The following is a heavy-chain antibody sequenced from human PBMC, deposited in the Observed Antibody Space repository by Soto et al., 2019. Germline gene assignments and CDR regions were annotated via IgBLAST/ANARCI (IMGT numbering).Heavy chain of an antibody. J-gene: IGHJ5*02. Sequence: QMQLQESGPGLVKPSETLSLTCTVSGCSISSYYWSWIRQPPGKGLEWIGYIYYSGSTTYNPSLKFRVTISVDTSKNQFSLRLSSVPAVDTAVYACARHRGDCSGGSGASMVYNWFCPWGQGTLVNVSS. CDR3: ARHRGDCSGGSGASMVYNWFCP. V-gene: IGHV4-59*08. CDR1: GCSISSYY. D-gene: IGHD2-15*01. CDR2: IYYSGST.